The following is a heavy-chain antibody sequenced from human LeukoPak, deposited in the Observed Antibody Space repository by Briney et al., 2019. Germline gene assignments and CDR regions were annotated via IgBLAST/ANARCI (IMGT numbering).Heavy chain of an antibody. D-gene: IGHD3-10*01. J-gene: IGHJ3*02. CDR2: INWNGGST. V-gene: IGHV3-20*04. CDR3: ARDRAPKRAFDI. CDR1: GFTFDDYG. Sequence: GGSLRLSCAASGFTFDDYGMSWVRQAPGKGLEWGSGINWNGGSTGYADSVKGRFTISRDNAKNSLYLQMNSLRAEDTALYYCARDRAPKRAFDIWGQGTMVTVSS.